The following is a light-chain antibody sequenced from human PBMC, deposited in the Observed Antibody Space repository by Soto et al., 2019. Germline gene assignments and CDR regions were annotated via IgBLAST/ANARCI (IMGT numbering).Light chain of an antibody. CDR3: CSYAGRGTGV. J-gene: IGLJ2*01. Sequence: QSVLTQPASVSGSPGQSITISCTGTSSDIGSYKLVSWYQQHPGKAPKLMIYEGSKRPSGVSNRFSGSKSGNTASLTISGLQADDEADYYCCSYAGRGTGVFGGGTKLTVL. V-gene: IGLV2-23*01. CDR1: SSDIGSYKL. CDR2: EGS.